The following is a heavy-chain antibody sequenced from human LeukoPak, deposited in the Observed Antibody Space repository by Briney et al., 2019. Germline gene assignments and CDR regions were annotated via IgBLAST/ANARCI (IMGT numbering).Heavy chain of an antibody. CDR3: ARDGADIVVVVAAINYYYYYMDV. J-gene: IGHJ6*03. CDR2: IIPIFGTA. V-gene: IGHV1-69*13. Sequence: VASVKVSCKASGGTFSSYAISRVRQAPGQGLEWMGGIIPIFGTANYAQKFQGRVTLTADESTSTAYMELSSLRSEDTAVYYCARDGADIVVVVAAINYYYYYMDVWGKGTTVTVSS. D-gene: IGHD2-15*01. CDR1: GGTFSSYA.